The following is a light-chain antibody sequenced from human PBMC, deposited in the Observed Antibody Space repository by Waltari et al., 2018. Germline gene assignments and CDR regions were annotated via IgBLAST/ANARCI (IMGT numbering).Light chain of an antibody. Sequence: ELVLTQSPCTLSLSPGDRATLSRRASQSLSSPYLAWYQQKPGQAPRLLIYGASSRATGIPDRFSGSGSGTDFTLTISRLEPEDFAVYYCQQYGTSPPFTFGQGAKLEIK. CDR2: GAS. V-gene: IGKV3-20*01. CDR3: QQYGTSPPFT. J-gene: IGKJ2*01. CDR1: QSLSSPY.